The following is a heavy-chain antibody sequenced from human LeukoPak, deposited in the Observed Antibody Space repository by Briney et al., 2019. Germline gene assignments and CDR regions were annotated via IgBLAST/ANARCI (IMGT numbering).Heavy chain of an antibody. CDR1: GFTFSSYA. CDR3: ARVTRDYDILTGYSYNWFDP. Sequence: GGSLRLSCAASGFTFSSYAMNWVRQAPGKGLEWVSAISGSGGSTYYADSVKGRFTISRDNSKNTLYLQMSSLRAEDTAVYYCARVTRDYDILTGYSYNWFDPWGQGTLVTVSS. D-gene: IGHD3-9*01. J-gene: IGHJ5*02. V-gene: IGHV3-23*01. CDR2: ISGSGGST.